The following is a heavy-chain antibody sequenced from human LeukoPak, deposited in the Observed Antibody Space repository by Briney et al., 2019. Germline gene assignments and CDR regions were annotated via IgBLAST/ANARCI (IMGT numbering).Heavy chain of an antibody. V-gene: IGHV1-2*02. Sequence: GASVKVSCKASGYTFTGYYMQWVRQAPGQGLEWMGWINPNSGGAKIAQKFQARVTMTRDTSISTAYMELSRLTSDDTAVYYCARGSYWFDAWGQGTLVTVSS. CDR3: ARGSYWFDA. J-gene: IGHJ5*02. CDR1: GYTFTGYY. D-gene: IGHD6-13*01. CDR2: INPNSGGA.